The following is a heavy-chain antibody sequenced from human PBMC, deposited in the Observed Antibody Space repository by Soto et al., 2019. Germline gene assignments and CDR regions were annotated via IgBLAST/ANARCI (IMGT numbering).Heavy chain of an antibody. CDR1: GGSISPYY. J-gene: IGHJ4*02. D-gene: IGHD5-12*01. V-gene: IGHV4-4*07. CDR3: ERSGNSGYSPHDL. CDR2: IYTSGRT. Sequence: PXASLSLTCTVSGGSISPYYWSWIRQPAGKGLEWIGRIYTSGRTNYSPSLKSRLTMSVDTPKNHFSLKLSSVTAADTAVYYCERSGNSGYSPHDLWGQGTLVTVSS.